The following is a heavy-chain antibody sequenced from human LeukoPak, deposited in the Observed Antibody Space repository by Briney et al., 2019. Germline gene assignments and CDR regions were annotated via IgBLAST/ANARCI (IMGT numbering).Heavy chain of an antibody. V-gene: IGHV3-64D*09. Sequence: RGSLRLTCSASGFTFSSFAIHWVRQAPRQGLEFVGAINRSGGSPYHADLVKRRFIISGDNSKNTLHLLMSGLGAEETAVYYCGKGVGTAMYEAFGIWGQGTMVTVSS. J-gene: IGHJ3*02. CDR3: GKGVGTAMYEAFGI. CDR2: INRSGGSP. CDR1: GFTFSSFA. D-gene: IGHD5-18*01.